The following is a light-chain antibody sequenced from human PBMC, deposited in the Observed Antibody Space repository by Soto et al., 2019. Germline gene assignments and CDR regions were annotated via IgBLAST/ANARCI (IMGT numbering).Light chain of an antibody. Sequence: EIVMTQSPAILSVSPGERPTLSCRASQSISRNLAWYQQTPGQAPRLLIYAASTRETGLLARFSGSGAGTECTLTISSLQSEDVAVYSCQQYNNWPLTFGQGTKVDIK. CDR1: QSISRN. V-gene: IGKV3-15*01. J-gene: IGKJ1*01. CDR2: AAS. CDR3: QQYNNWPLT.